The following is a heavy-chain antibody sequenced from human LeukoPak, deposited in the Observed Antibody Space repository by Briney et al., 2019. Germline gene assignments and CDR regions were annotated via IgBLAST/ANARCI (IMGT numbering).Heavy chain of an antibody. J-gene: IGHJ4*02. CDR3: ARRRYYDSSGLWYYFDS. CDR1: GDSISGYY. D-gene: IGHD3-22*01. Sequence: SETLSLTCTVSGDSISGYYWNWIRQPPGKGLEWIGQIFYSGSTNYTPSLKSRVTMSIDTSKNQFSLSPSSVTAADTAVYYCARRRYYDSSGLWYYFDSWGQGTLVTVSS. V-gene: IGHV4-59*08. CDR2: IFYSGST.